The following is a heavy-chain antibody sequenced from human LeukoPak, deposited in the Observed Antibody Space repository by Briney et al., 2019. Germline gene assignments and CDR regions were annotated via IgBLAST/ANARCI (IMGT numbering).Heavy chain of an antibody. CDR1: GFTFSSYA. Sequence: GGSLRLSCAASGFTFSSYAMHWVRQAPGKGLEWVAVISYDGSNKYYADSVKGRFTISRDNSKNTLYLQMNSLRAEDTAVYYCAKEKTPSIPRGSYYDYWGQGTLVTVSS. CDR3: AKEKTPSIPRGSYYDY. CDR2: ISYDGSNK. J-gene: IGHJ4*02. V-gene: IGHV3-30-3*01. D-gene: IGHD1-26*01.